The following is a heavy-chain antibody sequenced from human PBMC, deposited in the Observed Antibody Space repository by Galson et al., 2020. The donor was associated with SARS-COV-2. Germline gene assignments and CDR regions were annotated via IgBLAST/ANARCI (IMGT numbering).Heavy chain of an antibody. CDR2: IRSSSGTI. CDR1: GFTFSSYT. CDR3: ARDGYCSSTSCYSNPFDP. Sequence: GESLKISCAASGFTFSSYTMNWVRQAPVKGLELVAYIRSSSGTIYYADSVKGRFTISRDNSKNTLYLQMNSLRAEDTAVYYCARDGYCSSTSCYSNPFDPWGQGTLVTVSS. V-gene: IGHV3-48*01. J-gene: IGHJ5*02. D-gene: IGHD2-2*02.